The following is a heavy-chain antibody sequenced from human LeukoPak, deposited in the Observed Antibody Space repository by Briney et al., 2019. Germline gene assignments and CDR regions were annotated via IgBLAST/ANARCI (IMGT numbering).Heavy chain of an antibody. CDR3: AREVSSSRGNWFDP. D-gene: IGHD6-6*01. J-gene: IGHJ5*02. V-gene: IGHV1-2*02. CDR1: GYTFTVYY. Sequence: ASVRVSFTASGYTFTVYYMHWVRQAPGQGLEWMGWINPNSGGTNYAQKFQGRVTMTRDTSISTAYMELSRLRSDDTAVYYCAREVSSSRGNWFDPWGQGTLVTVSS. CDR2: INPNSGGT.